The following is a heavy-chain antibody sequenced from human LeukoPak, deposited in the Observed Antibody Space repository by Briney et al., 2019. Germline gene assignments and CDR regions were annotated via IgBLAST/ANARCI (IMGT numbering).Heavy chain of an antibody. CDR1: GITLSNYG. D-gene: IGHD3-10*01. Sequence: GSLRLSCAVSGITLSNYGMSWVRQAPGKGLEWVAGISDSGGSTNYADSVKGRFTISRDNPKNTLYLQMNGLRAEDTAVYFCAKRGVVIRAVIIVGFHKEAYYFDYWGQGALVTVSS. CDR2: ISDSGGST. V-gene: IGHV3-23*01. CDR3: AKRGVVIRAVIIVGFHKEAYYFDY. J-gene: IGHJ4*02.